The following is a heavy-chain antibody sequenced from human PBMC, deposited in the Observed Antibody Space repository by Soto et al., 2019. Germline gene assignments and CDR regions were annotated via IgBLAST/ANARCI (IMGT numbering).Heavy chain of an antibody. V-gene: IGHV3-30-3*01. CDR3: ARDQLYYNDISGRPLNAFDV. D-gene: IGHD3-22*01. CDR1: GFTFSSYA. J-gene: IGHJ3*01. CDR2: ISYDGSNK. Sequence: GGSLRLSCAASGFTFSSYAMHWVRQAPGKGLEWVAVISYDGSNKYYADSVKGRFTISRDNSKNTLYLQMSSLRAEDTAVYYCARDQLYYNDISGRPLNAFDVWGQGTMVTVSS.